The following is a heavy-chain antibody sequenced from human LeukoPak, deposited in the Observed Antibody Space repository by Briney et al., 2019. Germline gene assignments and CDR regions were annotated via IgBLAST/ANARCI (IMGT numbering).Heavy chain of an antibody. CDR2: IKQDGSEK. J-gene: IGHJ4*02. V-gene: IGHV3-7*01. CDR1: GFTFSSYW. CDR3: AREDCSSTSCYYDY. Sequence: AGGSLRLTCAASGFTFSSYWMSWVRQAPGKGLEWVANIKQDGSEKYYVDSVKGRFTISRDNAKNSLYLQMNSLGAEDTAVYYCAREDCSSTSCYYDYWGQGTLVTVSS. D-gene: IGHD2-2*01.